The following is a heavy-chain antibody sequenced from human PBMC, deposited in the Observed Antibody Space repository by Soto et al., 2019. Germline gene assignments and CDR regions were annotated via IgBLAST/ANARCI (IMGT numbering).Heavy chain of an antibody. Sequence: GASVKVSCKASGYTFTSYGISWVRQAPGQGLEWLGWISAYDGNTNYAQILQGRVSMTTDTSTSTAYMELRSLRSDGTAVYYCARGGYYDSSGSRNYYYYGMNVWGQGTTVTV. J-gene: IGHJ6*02. CDR1: GYTFTSYG. CDR2: ISAYDGNT. D-gene: IGHD3-22*01. V-gene: IGHV1-18*01. CDR3: ARGGYYDSSGSRNYYYYGMNV.